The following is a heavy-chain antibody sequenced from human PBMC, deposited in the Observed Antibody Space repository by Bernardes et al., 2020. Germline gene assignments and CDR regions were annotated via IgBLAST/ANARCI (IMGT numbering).Heavy chain of an antibody. CDR3: AISERQRALFDY. CDR2: ISGSGGST. CDR1: GLTFSTYA. V-gene: IGHV3-23*01. J-gene: IGHJ4*02. D-gene: IGHD1-1*01. Sequence: GGSLRLSCAASGLTFSTYAMTWVRQAPGEGLEWVSTISGSGGSTFYADSVNGRFTISRDNPKNTLYLQMNSLRVEDTAIYYCAISERQRALFDYWGQGTLVTISS.